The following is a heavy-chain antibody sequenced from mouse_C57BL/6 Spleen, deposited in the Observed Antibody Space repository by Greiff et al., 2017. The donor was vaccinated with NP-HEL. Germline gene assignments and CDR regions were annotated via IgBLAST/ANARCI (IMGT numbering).Heavy chain of an antibody. D-gene: IGHD1-1*01. Sequence: QLVESEGGLVQPGSSMKLSCTASGFTFSDYYMAWVRQVPEKGLEWVANINYDGSSTYYLDSLKSRFIISRDNAKNILYLQMSSLKSEDTATYYCARRGYYGSGWYFDVWGTGTTVTVSS. CDR1: GFTFSDYY. CDR3: ARRGYYGSGWYFDV. J-gene: IGHJ1*03. CDR2: INYDGSST. V-gene: IGHV5-16*01.